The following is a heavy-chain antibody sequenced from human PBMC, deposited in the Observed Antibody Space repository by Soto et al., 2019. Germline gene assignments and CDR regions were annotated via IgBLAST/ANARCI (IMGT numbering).Heavy chain of an antibody. CDR1: GGSISSSSYY. D-gene: IGHD3-3*01. CDR2: IYYSGST. CDR3: ARHILQFLEWLPGPCDY. Sequence: PSETLSLTCTVSGGSISSSSYYWGWIRQPPGKGLEWIGSIYYSGSTYYNPSLKSRVTISVDTSKNQFSLKLSSVTAADTAVYYCARHILQFLEWLPGPCDYWGQGTLVTVSS. V-gene: IGHV4-39*01. J-gene: IGHJ4*02.